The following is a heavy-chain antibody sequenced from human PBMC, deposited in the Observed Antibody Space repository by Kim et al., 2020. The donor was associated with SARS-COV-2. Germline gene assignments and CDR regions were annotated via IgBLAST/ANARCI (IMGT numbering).Heavy chain of an antibody. J-gene: IGHJ5*02. CDR1: GGSISSYY. CDR2: IYYSGST. V-gene: IGHV4-59*01. CDR3: ARGAYSWFDP. Sequence: SETLSLTCTVSGGSISSYYWSWIRQPPGKGLEWIGYIYYSGSTNYNPSLKSRVTISVDTSKNQFSLKLSSVTAADTAVYYCARGAYSWFDPWGQGTLVT.